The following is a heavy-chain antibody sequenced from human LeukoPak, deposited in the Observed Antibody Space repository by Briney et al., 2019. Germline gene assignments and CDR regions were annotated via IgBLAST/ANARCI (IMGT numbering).Heavy chain of an antibody. V-gene: IGHV3-23*01. CDR1: GFTFRNYA. D-gene: IGHD3-22*01. Sequence: PGGSLRLSCAASGFTFRNYAMSWVRQAPGKGLEWVSFISGNNAYTFYADSVEGRFTISRDNSEKMLYLQMNSLRAEDTAIYYCAKGNNFYDSSGHYDLWGQGALVTVSS. CDR2: ISGNNAYT. J-gene: IGHJ5*02. CDR3: AKGNNFYDSSGHYDL.